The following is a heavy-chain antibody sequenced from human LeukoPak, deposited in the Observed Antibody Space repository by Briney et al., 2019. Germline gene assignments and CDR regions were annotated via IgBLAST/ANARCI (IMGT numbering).Heavy chain of an antibody. V-gene: IGHV3-11*01. D-gene: IGHD4-11*01. J-gene: IGHJ3*02. CDR3: ARMTNRAFDI. Sequence: GGSLRLSCAASGFTFSCYFMSWIRQAPGKGLEWVSDISSRGYDKYYADSVKGRFTVSRDNAKNSLSLQVNSLRGEDTAVYYCARMTNRAFDIWGEGTMVTVSS. CDR2: ISSRGYDK. CDR1: GFTFSCYF.